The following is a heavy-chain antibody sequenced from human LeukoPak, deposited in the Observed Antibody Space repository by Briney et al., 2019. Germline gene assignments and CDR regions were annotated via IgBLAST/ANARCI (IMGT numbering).Heavy chain of an antibody. V-gene: IGHV3-9*01. D-gene: IGHD2-21*02. CDR3: AKDNVDSIGDYDPGYFDY. Sequence: GGSLRLSCAASGFTFDDYAMHWVRQAPGKGLEWVSGISWNSGSIGYADSVKGRFTISRDNAKNSLYLQMNSLRAEDTALYYCAKDNVDSIGDYDPGYFDYWGQGTLVTVSS. J-gene: IGHJ4*02. CDR2: ISWNSGSI. CDR1: GFTFDDYA.